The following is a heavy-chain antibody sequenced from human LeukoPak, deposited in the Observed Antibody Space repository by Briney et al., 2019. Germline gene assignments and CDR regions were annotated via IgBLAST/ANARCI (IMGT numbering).Heavy chain of an antibody. D-gene: IGHD3-22*01. CDR2: ISRSSRTI. V-gene: IGHV3-48*02. CDR3: ASLVVVMARGAFDI. CDR1: GFTFSSYS. Sequence: GGSLRLSCAASGFTFSSYSMNWVRQAPGKGLEWVSFISRSSRTIYYADSVKGRFTISRDNAKNSLCLQMNSLRDEDTAVYYCASLVVVMARGAFDIWGQGTMVTVSS. J-gene: IGHJ3*02.